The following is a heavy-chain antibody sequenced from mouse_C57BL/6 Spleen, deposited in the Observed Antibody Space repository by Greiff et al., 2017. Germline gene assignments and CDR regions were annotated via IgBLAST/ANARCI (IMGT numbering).Heavy chain of an antibody. Sequence: QVQLQQPGAELVMPGASVKLSCKASGYTFTSYCMHWVKQRPGQGLEWIGEIDPSDSYTNYNQKFKGKSTLTVDKSSSTASMQLSSLTSYDSAFYYCARRGTASPWYFDVWGTGTTVTVSS. D-gene: IGHD2-14*01. J-gene: IGHJ1*03. CDR2: IDPSDSYT. V-gene: IGHV1-69*01. CDR1: GYTFTSYC. CDR3: ARRGTASPWYFDV.